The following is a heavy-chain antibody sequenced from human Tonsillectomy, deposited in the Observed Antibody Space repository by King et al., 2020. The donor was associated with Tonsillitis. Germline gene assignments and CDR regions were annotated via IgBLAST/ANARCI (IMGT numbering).Heavy chain of an antibody. CDR3: ARXRXLXXXGXASXI. CDR1: GYTFTNYG. CDR2: ISAYNGNT. J-gene: IGHJ3*02. V-gene: IGHV1-18*01. Sequence: QLVQSGVEVKKPGASVKVSCKASGYTFTNYGISWVRQAPGQGLEWMGWISAYNGNTDYAQKFQGRVXMTXDTSTSTAXMELRSLGSYDPAVYYCARXRXLXXXGXASXIXGXXXXVTVXX.